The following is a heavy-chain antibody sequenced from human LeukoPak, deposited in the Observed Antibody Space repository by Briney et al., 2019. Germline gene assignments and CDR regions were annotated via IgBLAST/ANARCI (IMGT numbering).Heavy chain of an antibody. Sequence: ASVKVSCKASGYTVTGYYIHWVRQAPGQGLGWMGGSSPKSGVTNYAQKFQGRVNMTRDTSIITAYMEVSRLTADDTALFYCARAVGDYYETSVFQAYWGQGTLVIVSS. CDR2: SSPKSGVT. J-gene: IGHJ4*02. V-gene: IGHV1-2*02. D-gene: IGHD3-22*01. CDR1: GYTVTGYY. CDR3: ARAVGDYYETSVFQAY.